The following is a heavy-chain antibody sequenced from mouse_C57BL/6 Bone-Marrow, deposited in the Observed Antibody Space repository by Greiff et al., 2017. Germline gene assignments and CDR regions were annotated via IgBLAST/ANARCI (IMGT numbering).Heavy chain of an antibody. CDR3: ARGVCYAMDY. Sequence: DVMLVESGGGLVKPGGSLKLSCAASGFTFSDYGMHWVRQAPEKGLEWVAYISSGSSTIYYAETVKGRFTISRDNAKNTLFLQMTSLRSEDTAMYYCARGVCYAMDYWGQGTSVTVSS. J-gene: IGHJ4*01. CDR2: ISSGSSTI. V-gene: IGHV5-17*01. CDR1: GFTFSDYG.